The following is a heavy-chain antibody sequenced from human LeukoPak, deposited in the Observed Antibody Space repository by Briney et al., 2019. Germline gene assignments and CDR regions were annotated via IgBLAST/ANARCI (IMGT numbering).Heavy chain of an antibody. CDR3: ARSTRYYGSGY. Sequence: SETLSLTCAVYGGSFSGYYWSWIRQPPGKGLEWIGEINHSGSTNYNPSLKSRVTISVDTSKNQFSLELSSVTAADTAVYYCARSTRYYGSGYWGQGTLVTVSS. CDR2: INHSGST. V-gene: IGHV4-34*01. D-gene: IGHD3-10*01. J-gene: IGHJ4*02. CDR1: GGSFSGYY.